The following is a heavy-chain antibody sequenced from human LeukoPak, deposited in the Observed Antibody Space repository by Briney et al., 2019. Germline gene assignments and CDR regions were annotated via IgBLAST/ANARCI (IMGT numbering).Heavy chain of an antibody. Sequence: ASVKVSCKASGYTFTSYYMHWVRQAPGQGLEWMGIINPSGGSTSYAQKFQGRVTMTTDTSTSTAYMELRSLRSDDTAVYYCARDMGGYCSSWGQGALVTVSS. CDR3: ARDMGGYCSS. CDR2: INPSGGST. CDR1: GYTFTSYY. V-gene: IGHV1-46*01. D-gene: IGHD2-15*01. J-gene: IGHJ5*02.